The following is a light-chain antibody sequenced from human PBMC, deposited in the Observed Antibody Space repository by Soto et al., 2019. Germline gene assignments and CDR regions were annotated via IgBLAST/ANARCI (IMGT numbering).Light chain of an antibody. V-gene: IGKV1-5*01. J-gene: IGKJ1*01. Sequence: DIPMTQSPSTLSASVGDRVTTTCRASQSISSWLAWYQQKPGRAPKVLIFDASSLESGVPSRFSGSGSATEFTLTISSLQPDDFATYYCQQYTTYPWTFGHGTK. CDR3: QQYTTYPWT. CDR2: DAS. CDR1: QSISSW.